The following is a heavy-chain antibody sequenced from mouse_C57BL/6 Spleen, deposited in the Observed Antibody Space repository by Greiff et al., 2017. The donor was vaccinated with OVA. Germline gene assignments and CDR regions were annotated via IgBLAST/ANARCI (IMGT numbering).Heavy chain of an antibody. CDR3: ARQFYYYGSSDTDWYFDV. D-gene: IGHD1-1*01. CDR1: GFTFSDYY. V-gene: IGHV5-12*01. J-gene: IGHJ1*03. Sequence: EVQLVESGGGLVQPGGSLKLSCAASGFTFSDYYMYWVRQTPEKRLEWVAYISNGGGSTYYPDSVKGRFTISRAHATNTLYLQMSRLKSEDTAMYYCARQFYYYGSSDTDWYFDVWGTGTTVTVSS. CDR2: ISNGGGST.